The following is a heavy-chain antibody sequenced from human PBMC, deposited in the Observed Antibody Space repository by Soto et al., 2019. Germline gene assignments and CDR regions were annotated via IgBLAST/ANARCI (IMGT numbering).Heavy chain of an antibody. CDR3: AREIMPLTNDWYFDL. D-gene: IGHD2-8*01. CDR1: GGSISGGVHS. V-gene: IGHV4-30-4*01. Sequence: HVQLQESGPGLVKPSETLSLTCTVSGGSISGGVHSWSWIRQPPGKGLEWIGHIFDSGSTYYNPSLKSRLTISVDTSKNQFSLRLSSVTAADTAVYYCAREIMPLTNDWYFDLWGRGTLVTLSS. J-gene: IGHJ2*01. CDR2: IFDSGST.